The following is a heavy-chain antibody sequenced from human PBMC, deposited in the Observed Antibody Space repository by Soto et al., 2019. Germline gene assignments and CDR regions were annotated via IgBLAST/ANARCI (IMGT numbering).Heavy chain of an antibody. CDR2: IYHSGST. V-gene: IGHV4-30-2*01. Sequence: LSLTCAVSGGSISRCGYSRSWIRQPPGKGLEWIGYIYHSGSTYYNPSLKSRVTIAVDRSKTQFSLTLSSVTAAEKAVYYCARVPEVWGQGTLVTVSS. J-gene: IGHJ4*02. CDR1: GGSISRCGYS. CDR3: ARVPEV.